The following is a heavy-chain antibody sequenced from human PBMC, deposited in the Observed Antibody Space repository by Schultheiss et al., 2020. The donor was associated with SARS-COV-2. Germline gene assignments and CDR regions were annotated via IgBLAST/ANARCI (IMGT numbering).Heavy chain of an antibody. CDR1: GYTFTSYG. Sequence: ASVKVSCKASGYTFTSYGISWVRQAPGQGLEWMGWISAYNGNTNYAQKLQGRVTMTTDTSTSTAYMELRSLRSDDTAVYYCARAASSSYNPYYYYYYMDVWGKGTTVTVSS. D-gene: IGHD6-6*01. J-gene: IGHJ6*03. CDR3: ARAASSSYNPYYYYYYMDV. V-gene: IGHV1-18*01. CDR2: ISAYNGNT.